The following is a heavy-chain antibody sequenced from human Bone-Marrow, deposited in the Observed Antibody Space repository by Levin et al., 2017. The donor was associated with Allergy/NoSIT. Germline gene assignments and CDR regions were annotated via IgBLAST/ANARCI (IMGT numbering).Heavy chain of an antibody. CDR3: ARVSVPYDASGSFDF. D-gene: IGHD6-19*01. CDR1: GGLFTANS. J-gene: IGHJ4*02. CDR2: IIPYLGTP. Sequence: SVKVSCKASGGLFTANSISWLRQAPGQRLEWMGGIIPYLGTPNYAQRFQDRVTITADESATTGYMELTSLTSEDTAVYYCARVSVPYDASGSFDFWGQGTLVTVSS. V-gene: IGHV1-69*13.